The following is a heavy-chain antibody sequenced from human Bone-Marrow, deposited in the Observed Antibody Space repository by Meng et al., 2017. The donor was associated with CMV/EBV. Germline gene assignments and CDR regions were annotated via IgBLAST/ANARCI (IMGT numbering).Heavy chain of an antibody. CDR1: GFTFSSYW. J-gene: IGHJ3*02. V-gene: IGHV3-74*01. CDR3: AREQYYDFWSGYYGWGAFDI. Sequence: GGSLRLSCAASGFTFSSYWMHWVRQAPGEGLVWVSRIKSDGGATSYADSVKGRFTVSRDHAKNTLYLQMNSLRAEDTAVYYCAREQYYDFWSGYYGWGAFDIWGQGTMVTI. D-gene: IGHD3-3*01. CDR2: IKSDGGAT.